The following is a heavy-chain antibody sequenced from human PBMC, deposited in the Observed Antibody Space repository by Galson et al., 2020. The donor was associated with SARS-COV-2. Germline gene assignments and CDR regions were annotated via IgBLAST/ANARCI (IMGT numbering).Heavy chain of an antibody. V-gene: IGHV3-30*03. CDR3: AREKGSSGKAGYFDY. J-gene: IGHJ4*02. CDR2: MSPDGNGK. CDR1: GFTFSNSP. D-gene: IGHD3-22*01. Sequence: QAGGSLRLSCAASGFTFSNSPMHWVRQAPGEGLEWVAVMSPDGNGKTYGDSVKGRFTISRDNSKNTLYLEMNSLRGEDTAVYYCAREKGSSGKAGYFDYWGQGTQVTVSS.